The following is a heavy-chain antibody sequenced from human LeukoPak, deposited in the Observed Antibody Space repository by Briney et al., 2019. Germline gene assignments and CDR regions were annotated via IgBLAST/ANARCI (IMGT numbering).Heavy chain of an antibody. V-gene: IGHV1-2*02. D-gene: IGHD3-22*01. Sequence: ASVKVSCKASGYTFTGYYMHWVRQAPGQGLEWMGWINPNSGGTNYAQKFQGRVTMTRDTSISTAYMELSRLRSDDTAVYYCARGAHYHDSSEGYDYWRQGTLVTVSS. J-gene: IGHJ4*02. CDR3: ARGAHYHDSSEGYDY. CDR2: INPNSGGT. CDR1: GYTFTGYY.